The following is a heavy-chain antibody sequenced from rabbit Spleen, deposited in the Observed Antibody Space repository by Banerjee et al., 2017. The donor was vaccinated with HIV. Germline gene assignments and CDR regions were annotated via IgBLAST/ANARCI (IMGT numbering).Heavy chain of an antibody. CDR1: GFSFSSIYY. CDR3: ARGTNAGGYGSNL. D-gene: IGHD1-1*01. J-gene: IGHJ4*01. V-gene: IGHV1S45*01. CDR2: INTVGGST. Sequence: QEQLVESGGGLVQPEGSLTLTCTASGFSFSSIYYMCWVRQAPGKGLEWIGCINTVGGSTYYASWAKGRFTISKTSSTTVTLKMISLTAADTATYFCARGTNAGGYGSNLWGQGTLVTVS.